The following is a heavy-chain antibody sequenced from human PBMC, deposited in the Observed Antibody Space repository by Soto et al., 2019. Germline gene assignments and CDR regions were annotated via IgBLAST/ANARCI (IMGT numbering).Heavy chain of an antibody. CDR2: ISAHNGNS. CDR3: ARGRYGDY. V-gene: IGHV1-18*03. Sequence: QVHLVQSGAEVKKPGASVKVSCQGSGYAFTTYGITWVRQAPGQGLEWMGWISAHNGNSNYAQKPQGRVTVTRDTSPSTANLARRSQKCDDMAVYCCARGRYGDYWGEGDLVTVST. D-gene: IGHD1-1*01. J-gene: IGHJ4*02. CDR1: GYAFTTYG.